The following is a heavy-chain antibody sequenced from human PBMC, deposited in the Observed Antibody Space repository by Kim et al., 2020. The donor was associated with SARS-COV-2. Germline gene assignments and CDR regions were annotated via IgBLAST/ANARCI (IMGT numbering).Heavy chain of an antibody. CDR3: AKSPLYYGSGPEDY. J-gene: IGHJ4*02. CDR1: GFTFSSYA. D-gene: IGHD3-10*01. CDR2: ISGSGGST. V-gene: IGHV3-23*01. Sequence: GGSLRLSCAASGFTFSSYAMSWVRQAPGKGLEWVSAISGSGGSTYYADSVKGRFTISRDTSKNTLYLQMNSLRAEDTAVYYCAKSPLYYGSGPEDYWGQGTLVTVSS.